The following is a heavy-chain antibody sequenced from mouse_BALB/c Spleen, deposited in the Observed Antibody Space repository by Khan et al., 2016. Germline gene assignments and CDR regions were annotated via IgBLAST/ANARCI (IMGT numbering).Heavy chain of an antibody. CDR2: IYPGSGST. CDR3: AKCLGAMDY. D-gene: IGHD3-3*01. V-gene: IGHV1-77*01. CDR1: GYTFTDYV. J-gene: IGHJ4*01. Sequence: QVQLQQPGPELVKPGASVKMSCKASGYTFTDYVISWVKQRTGQGLEWIGEIYPGSGSTYYNEKFKGKATLTADKSSKTAYMQLSSLPSEDYAVYCCAKCLGAMDYWGQGTSVTVSS.